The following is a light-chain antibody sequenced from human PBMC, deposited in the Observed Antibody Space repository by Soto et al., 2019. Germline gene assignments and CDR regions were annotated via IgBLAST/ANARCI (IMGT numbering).Light chain of an antibody. V-gene: IGKV3-15*01. CDR2: GAS. CDR1: QSVSSN. Sequence: EIVMTQSPATLSVSPGERATLSCRASQSVSSNLTWYQQKPGQAPTLLIYGASTRATAIPARFSGSGSGTEFTLTISSLQSEDFAVYYCQNYNNWPLTFGQGTTVEIK. CDR3: QNYNNWPLT. J-gene: IGKJ1*01.